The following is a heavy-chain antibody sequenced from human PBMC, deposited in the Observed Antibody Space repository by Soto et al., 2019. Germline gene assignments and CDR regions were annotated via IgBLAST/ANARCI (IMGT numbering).Heavy chain of an antibody. CDR3: ARENTPEMTRGWFAP. Sequence: QAQLQVPGPGVVKPAETLSLICDVSGVPITDSYWSWIRQSPGKGLEWIGRVHAGGSFNYNPSLRRRAAISVDTSKSQVSLRLTSVTAADTAVYFCARENTPEMTRGWFAPWGQGTLVTVSS. CDR2: VHAGGSF. J-gene: IGHJ5*02. D-gene: IGHD3-10*01. CDR1: GVPITDSY. V-gene: IGHV4-4*07.